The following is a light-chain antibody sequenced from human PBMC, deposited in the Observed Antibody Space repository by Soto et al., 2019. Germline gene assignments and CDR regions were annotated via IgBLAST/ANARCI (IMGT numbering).Light chain of an antibody. CDR1: QSVSSSY. CDR2: GAS. V-gene: IGKV3-20*01. Sequence: EIVFTQSPGTLSSSPGERDTLSCMAIQSVSSSYLAWYQQKPGQAPRLLIYGASSRATGIPDRFSGSGSGTAFTLTISRLEPEDFAVYYCQQYGSSPPKTVGQGTKVDNK. J-gene: IGKJ1*01. CDR3: QQYGSSPPKT.